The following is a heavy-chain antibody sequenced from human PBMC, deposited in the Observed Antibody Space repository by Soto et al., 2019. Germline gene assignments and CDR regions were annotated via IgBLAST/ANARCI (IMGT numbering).Heavy chain of an antibody. Sequence: EVQLLESGGGLVQPGGSLRLSCAASGFTFSVYAMNWVRQAPGKGLEWVSTISGGGAGTYYADSVKGRVTISRDNSKNTLYLQMNSLGAEDTAVYYCAKGLGFYDSSGYVRSGAFHIWGQGTKVTVSS. CDR1: GFTFSVYA. V-gene: IGHV3-23*01. CDR3: AKGLGFYDSSGYVRSGAFHI. D-gene: IGHD3-22*01. CDR2: ISGGGAGT. J-gene: IGHJ3*02.